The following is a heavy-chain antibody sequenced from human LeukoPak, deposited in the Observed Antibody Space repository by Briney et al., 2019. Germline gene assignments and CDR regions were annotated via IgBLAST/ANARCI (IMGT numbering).Heavy chain of an antibody. CDR3: VRSLQKFGTRDY. Sequence: PGGSLTLSCAGSEFIFGAYWMTWVRQAPGKGLEWVAHINQDGSETYYMDSVKGRFTISRDNAKKSVFLQMNGLTAEDTALYYCVRSLQKFGTRDYWGQGTLVTVSS. CDR2: INQDGSET. D-gene: IGHD3-10*01. V-gene: IGHV3-7*01. CDR1: EFIFGAYW. J-gene: IGHJ4*02.